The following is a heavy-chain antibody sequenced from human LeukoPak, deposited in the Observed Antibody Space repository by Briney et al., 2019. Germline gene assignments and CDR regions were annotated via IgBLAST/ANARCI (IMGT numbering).Heavy chain of an antibody. D-gene: IGHD5-18*01. CDR1: GFTFSNAW. J-gene: IGHJ4*02. CDR2: IKQDGSEK. V-gene: IGHV3-7*01. Sequence: GGSLRLSCAASGFTFSNAWMSWVRQAPGKGLEWVANIKQDGSEKYYVDSVKGRFTISRDNAKNSLYLQMNSLRAEDTAVYYCARDGGYSYGYDYWGQGTLVTVSS. CDR3: ARDGGYSYGYDY.